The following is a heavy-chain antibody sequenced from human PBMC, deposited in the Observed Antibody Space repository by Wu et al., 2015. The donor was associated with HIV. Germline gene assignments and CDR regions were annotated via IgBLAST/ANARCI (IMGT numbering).Heavy chain of an antibody. CDR1: GYTFTDYY. D-gene: IGHD5-24*01. CDR3: ARLQSLHGLYSNADF. CDR2: INSNRGGT. J-gene: IGHJ4*02. V-gene: IGHV1-2*02. Sequence: QVQLLQSGAEVKKPGASVIISCRASGYTFTDYYIYWVRQAPGQGPERMGWINSNRGGTKYAQKFQGRVTMSRDTAISTAYMELASLTSDDTAVYYCARLQSLHGLYSNADFWGQGTLVTVSS.